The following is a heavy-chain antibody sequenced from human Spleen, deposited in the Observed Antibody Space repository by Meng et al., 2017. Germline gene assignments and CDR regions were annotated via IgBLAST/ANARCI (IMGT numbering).Heavy chain of an antibody. CDR2: ISSSGSTI. CDR1: GFTFSSYE. J-gene: IGHJ6*02. Sequence: GESLKISCAASGFTFSSYEMNWVRQAPGQGLEWVSYISSSGSTIYYADSVKGRFTISRDNAKNSLYLQMNSLRAEDTAVYYCARSGYQLLPYYYYYYGMDVWGQGTTVTVSS. D-gene: IGHD2-2*01. V-gene: IGHV3-48*03. CDR3: ARSGYQLLPYYYYYYGMDV.